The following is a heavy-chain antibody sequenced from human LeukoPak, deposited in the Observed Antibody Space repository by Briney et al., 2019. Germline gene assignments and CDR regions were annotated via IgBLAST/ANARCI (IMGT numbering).Heavy chain of an antibody. V-gene: IGHV3-23*01. CDR1: GFTFSGFG. CDR2: LSGSGGTT. D-gene: IGHD3-22*01. Sequence: GKSLRLSCVASGFTFSGFGMHWVRQAPGKGLEWVSSLSGSGGTTYYADSVKGRFTISRDNSKNTLYLQMNSLRAEDTAVYYCAKDQLHYYDSSGYFDYWGQGTLVTVSS. CDR3: AKDQLHYYDSSGYFDY. J-gene: IGHJ4*02.